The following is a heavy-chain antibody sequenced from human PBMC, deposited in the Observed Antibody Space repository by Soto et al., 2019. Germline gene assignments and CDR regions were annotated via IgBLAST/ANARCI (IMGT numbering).Heavy chain of an antibody. CDR3: ARDGVTRSGWREGYYGMDV. Sequence: EVQLVESGGGLVQPGRSLRLSCAASGFTFDDYAMHWVRQAPGKGLEWVSGISWNSGSIGYADSVKGRFTISRDNAKNSLYLQMNSLRAEDTALYYCARDGVTRSGWREGYYGMDVWGQGTTVTVSS. CDR2: ISWNSGSI. V-gene: IGHV3-9*01. J-gene: IGHJ6*02. D-gene: IGHD6-19*01. CDR1: GFTFDDYA.